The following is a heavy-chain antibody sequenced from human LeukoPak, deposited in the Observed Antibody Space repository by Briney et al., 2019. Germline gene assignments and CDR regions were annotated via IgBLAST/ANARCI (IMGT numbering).Heavy chain of an antibody. Sequence: SETLSLTCTVSGGSISSYYWSWIRQPPGKGLEWIGYIYYSGSTNYNPSFKSRVTISVDTSKNQFSLKLSSVTAADTAVYYCARMGSGIAAGTYYFDYWGQGTLVTVSS. CDR1: GGSISSYY. D-gene: IGHD6-13*01. CDR2: IYYSGST. CDR3: ARMGSGIAAGTYYFDY. J-gene: IGHJ4*02. V-gene: IGHV4-59*01.